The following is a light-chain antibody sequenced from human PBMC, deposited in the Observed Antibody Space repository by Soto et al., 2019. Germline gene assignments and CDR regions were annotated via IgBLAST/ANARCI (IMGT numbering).Light chain of an antibody. Sequence: QSVLTRPASVSGSPGQSITISCTGTSSDVGDYNFVSWFQQHPGKAPKLMIYEVSDRPSGVSNRFSGSKSGNTASLTISGLQAEDEADYYCSSYTSRSTYVFGTGTKVTVL. CDR3: SSYTSRSTYV. CDR2: EVS. J-gene: IGLJ1*01. CDR1: SSDVGDYNF. V-gene: IGLV2-14*01.